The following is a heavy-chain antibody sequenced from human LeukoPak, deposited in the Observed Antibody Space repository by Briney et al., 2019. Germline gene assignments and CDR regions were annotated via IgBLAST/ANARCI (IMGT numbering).Heavy chain of an antibody. D-gene: IGHD4-17*01. Sequence: PSETLSLTCAVYGGSFSGYYWSWIRQPPGKWLEWIGEHNHSGSTNYNPSLKSRVTISVDTSKNQFSLKLSSVTAADTAVYYCARRSTTVTRNSRFQFDYWGQGTLVTVSS. V-gene: IGHV4-34*01. CDR2: HNHSGST. CDR1: GGSFSGYY. CDR3: ARRSTTVTRNSRFQFDY. J-gene: IGHJ4*02.